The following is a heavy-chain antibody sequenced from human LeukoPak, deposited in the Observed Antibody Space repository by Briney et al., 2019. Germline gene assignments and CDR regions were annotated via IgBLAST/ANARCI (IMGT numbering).Heavy chain of an antibody. J-gene: IGHJ2*01. CDR2: ISGSGGST. D-gene: IGHD1-7*01. Sequence: GGSLRLSCAASGFTFSSYAMSWVRQAPGKGLEWVSAISGSGGSTYYADSVKGRFTISRDNSKNTLYLQMNSLRAEDTAVYYCAKDPHWNYEGQYRYFDLWGRGTLVTVSS. CDR3: AKDPHWNYEGQYRYFDL. CDR1: GFTFSSYA. V-gene: IGHV3-23*01.